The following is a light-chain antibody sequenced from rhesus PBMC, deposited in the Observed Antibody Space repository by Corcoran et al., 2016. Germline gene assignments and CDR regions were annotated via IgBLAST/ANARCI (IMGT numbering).Light chain of an antibody. CDR3: QHYYDNPFT. CDR1: QNIYSN. CDR2: AAS. V-gene: IGKV1S12*01. Sequence: DIQMTQSPSALSASVGDRVTISCRASQNIYSNLAWYQQKQRKAPKLLIYAASSLQPGIPSRFSGSGSGTDFTLTISSLQPEDSAAYYCQHYYDNPFTFGPGTKLDIK. J-gene: IGKJ3*01.